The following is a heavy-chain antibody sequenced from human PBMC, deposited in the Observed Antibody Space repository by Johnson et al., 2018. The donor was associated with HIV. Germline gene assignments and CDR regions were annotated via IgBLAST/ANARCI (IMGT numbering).Heavy chain of an antibody. D-gene: IGHD6-6*01. CDR3: ATLEYSSSPGGYGAFDI. J-gene: IGHJ3*02. CDR1: GFTFSSYD. Sequence: VQLMESGGGLVQPGGSLRLSCAASGFTFSSYDMYWVRQATGKGLEWVSGISWNSGSIDYADSVKGRFTISRDNAKDSLFLQRNSLRAEDTAVYSCATLEYSSSPGGYGAFDIWGQGTMVTVSS. CDR2: ISWNSGSI. V-gene: IGHV3-48*04.